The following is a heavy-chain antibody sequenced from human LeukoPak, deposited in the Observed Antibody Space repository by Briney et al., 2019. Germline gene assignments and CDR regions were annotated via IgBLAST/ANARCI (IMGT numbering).Heavy chain of an antibody. CDR2: IYYSGST. D-gene: IGHD3-22*01. CDR1: GGSISSYY. V-gene: IGHV4-59*08. J-gene: IGHJ4*02. CDR3: ARRRGYLDY. Sequence: SETLSLTCTVSGGSISSYYWSWIRQPPGKGLEWIGYIYYSGSTNYNPSLKSRVTISVDTSKNQFPLKLSSVTAADTAVYYCARRRGYLDYWGQGTLVTVSS.